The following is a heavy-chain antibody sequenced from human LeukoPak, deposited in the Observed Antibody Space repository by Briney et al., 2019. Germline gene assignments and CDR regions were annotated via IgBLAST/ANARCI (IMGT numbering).Heavy chain of an antibody. CDR2: IYYSGST. Sequence: SETLSLTCTVSGGSISSGGYYWSWIRQHPGKGLEWIGYIYYSGSTYYNPSLKSRVTISVDTSKNQFSLKLSSVTAADTAVYYCAGGHYDSSGYSFDYWGQGTLVTVSS. V-gene: IGHV4-31*03. CDR3: AGGHYDSSGYSFDY. CDR1: GGSISSGGYY. D-gene: IGHD3-22*01. J-gene: IGHJ4*02.